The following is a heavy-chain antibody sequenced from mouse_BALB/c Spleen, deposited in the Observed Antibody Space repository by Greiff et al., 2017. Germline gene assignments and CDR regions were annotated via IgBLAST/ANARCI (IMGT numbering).Heavy chain of an antibody. J-gene: IGHJ2*01. Sequence: VKLQESGAELVRPGVSVKISCKGSGYTFTDYAMHWVKQSHAKSLEWIGVISTYYGDASYNQKFKGKATMTVDKSSSTAYMELARLTSEDSAIYYCAGGNLYYFDYWGQGTTLTVSS. V-gene: IGHV1S137*01. CDR2: ISTYYGDA. CDR1: GYTFTDYA. CDR3: AGGNLYYFDY. D-gene: IGHD2-1*01.